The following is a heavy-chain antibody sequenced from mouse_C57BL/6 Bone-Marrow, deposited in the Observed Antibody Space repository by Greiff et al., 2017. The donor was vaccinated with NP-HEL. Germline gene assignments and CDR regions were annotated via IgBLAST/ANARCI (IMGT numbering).Heavy chain of an antibody. V-gene: IGHV1-76*01. J-gene: IGHJ1*03. CDR2: IYPGSGNT. CDR3: ARGDYYGSSYVGWYFDV. CDR1: GYTFTDYY. D-gene: IGHD1-1*01. Sequence: QVQLQQSGAELVRPGASVKLSCKASGYTFTDYYINWVKQRPGQGLEWIARIYPGSGNTYYNEKFKGKATLTAEKSSSTAYMQLSSLTSEDSAVYFCARGDYYGSSYVGWYFDVWGTGTTVTVSS.